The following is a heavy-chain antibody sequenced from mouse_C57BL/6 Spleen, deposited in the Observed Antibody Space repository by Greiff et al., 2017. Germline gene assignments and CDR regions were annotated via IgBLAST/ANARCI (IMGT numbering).Heavy chain of an antibody. CDR1: GYTFTSYW. CDR3: ARPPSDLYAMDD. CDR2: IHPNSGST. D-gene: IGHD3-1*01. V-gene: IGHV1-64*01. Sequence: QVQLQQPGAELVKPGASVKLSCKASGYTFTSYWMHWVKQRPGQGLEWIGMIHPNSGSTNYNEKFKSKATLTVDKSSSTAYMQLSSLTSEDSAVYCCARPPSDLYAMDDWGQGTSVTVSS. J-gene: IGHJ4*01.